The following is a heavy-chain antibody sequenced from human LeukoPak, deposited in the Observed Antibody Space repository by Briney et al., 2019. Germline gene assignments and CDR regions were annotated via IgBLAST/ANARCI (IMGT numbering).Heavy chain of an antibody. CDR2: ISYDGSNK. CDR3: ARDFWMGY. J-gene: IGHJ4*02. Sequence: GRSLRLSCAASGFTFSSYAMHWVRQAPGKGLEWVAVISYDGSNKYYADSVKRRFTISRDNSKNTLYLQMNSLRAEDTAVYYCARDFWMGYWGQGTLVTVSS. CDR1: GFTFSSYA. V-gene: IGHV3-30*04. D-gene: IGHD3-3*01.